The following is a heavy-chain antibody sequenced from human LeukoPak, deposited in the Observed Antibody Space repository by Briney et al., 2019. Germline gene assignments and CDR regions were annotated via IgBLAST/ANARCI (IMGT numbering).Heavy chain of an antibody. CDR3: ARFSGYSSSWYGIDP. Sequence: GASVKVSCKASGYTFTSYDINWVRQATGQGLEWMGWMNPNSGNTGYAQKFQGRVTMTRNTSISTAYMELSSLRSEDTAVYYCARFSGYSSSWYGIDPWSQGTLVTVSS. J-gene: IGHJ5*02. V-gene: IGHV1-8*01. CDR1: GYTFTSYD. D-gene: IGHD6-13*01. CDR2: MNPNSGNT.